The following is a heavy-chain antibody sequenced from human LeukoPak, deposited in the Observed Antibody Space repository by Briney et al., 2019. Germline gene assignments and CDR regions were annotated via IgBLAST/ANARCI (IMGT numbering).Heavy chain of an antibody. J-gene: IGHJ4*02. CDR3: AKDPLADSSGLIDY. CDR1: GFPFSSYA. CDR2: ISGGGGST. Sequence: GGSLRLSFAASGFPFSSYAMSWVRQAPGRGLEWVSAISGGGGSTYYADSVKGRFTISRDNSKNTLYLQMNSLRAEDTAVYYCAKDPLADSSGLIDYWGQGTLVTVSS. V-gene: IGHV3-23*01. D-gene: IGHD6-19*01.